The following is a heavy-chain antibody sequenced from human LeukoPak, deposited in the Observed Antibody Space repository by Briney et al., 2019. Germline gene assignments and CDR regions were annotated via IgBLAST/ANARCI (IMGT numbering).Heavy chain of an antibody. CDR1: GFTFDDYA. J-gene: IGHJ4*02. D-gene: IGHD2-2*01. V-gene: IGHV3-9*01. Sequence: PGGSLRLSCAASGFTFDDYAMHWVRQAPGKGLEWVSGISWNSGSIGYADSVKGRFTISRDNSKNTLYLQMNSLRAEDTAVYYCAKAMSNYCSSTSCYRSAPDWGQGTLVTVSS. CDR2: ISWNSGSI. CDR3: AKAMSNYCSSTSCYRSAPD.